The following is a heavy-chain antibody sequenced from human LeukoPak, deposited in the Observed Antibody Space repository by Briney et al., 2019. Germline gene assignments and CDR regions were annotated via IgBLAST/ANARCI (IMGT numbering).Heavy chain of an antibody. CDR1: GGSISAHY. CDR3: AKFGDLPVHGSYSYYYLDV. V-gene: IGHV4-59*11. Sequence: SETLSLTCTVSGGSISAHYWSWIRQPPGKGLEYIGDVYYTGTTNYNPSLKSRVTISMDTSKNQFSLRLTSVTAADTGVYYCAKFGDLPVHGSYSYYYLDVWGKGTTVTVSS. CDR2: VYYTGTT. J-gene: IGHJ6*03. D-gene: IGHD3-10*01.